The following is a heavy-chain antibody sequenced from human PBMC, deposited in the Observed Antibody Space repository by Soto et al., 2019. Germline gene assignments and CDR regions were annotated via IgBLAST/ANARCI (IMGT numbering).Heavy chain of an antibody. CDR2: INPNSGGT. CDR3: AKEGGYCISITCPRRIDS. CDR1: GYTFTGYS. J-gene: IGHJ4*02. D-gene: IGHD2-2*01. Sequence: ASVKVSCKASGYTFTGYSVHWVRQAPGQGLEWMGWINPNSGGTNYAQKFQGWVTMTRDTSISTAYMELNSLRAEDTAVYYCAKEGGYCISITCPRRIDSWGRGTLVTVSS. V-gene: IGHV1-2*04.